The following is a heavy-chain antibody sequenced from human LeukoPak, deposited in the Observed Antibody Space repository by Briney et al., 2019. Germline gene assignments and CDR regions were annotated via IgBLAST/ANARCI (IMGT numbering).Heavy chain of an antibody. CDR1: GGSIRSSNW. Sequence: PSETLSLTCAVSGGSIRSSNWWSWVRQPLGKGLEWIGEIYHSGGTTNYNPSLKSRVTISVDKSKNQFSLQLSSVTAADTALYYCARPTGRGGYPTDPFDIWGQGTMVTVSS. J-gene: IGHJ3*02. CDR3: ARPTGRGGYPTDPFDI. CDR2: IYHSGGTT. D-gene: IGHD6-25*01. V-gene: IGHV4-4*02.